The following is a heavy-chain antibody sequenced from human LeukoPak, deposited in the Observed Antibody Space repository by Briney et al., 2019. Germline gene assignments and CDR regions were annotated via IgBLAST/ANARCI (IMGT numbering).Heavy chain of an antibody. V-gene: IGHV3-23*01. Sequence: HSGGSLRLSCAASGFTFSSYGMSWVRQAPGKGLEWVSAISGSGGSTYYADSVKGRFTISRDNSKNTLYLQMNSLRAEDTAVYYCAKEEGYSYGSEAFDIWGQGTMVTVSS. J-gene: IGHJ3*02. CDR1: GFTFSSYG. D-gene: IGHD5-18*01. CDR3: AKEEGYSYGSEAFDI. CDR2: ISGSGGST.